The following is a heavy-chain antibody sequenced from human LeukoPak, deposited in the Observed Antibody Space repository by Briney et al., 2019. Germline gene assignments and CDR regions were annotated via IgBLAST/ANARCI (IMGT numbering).Heavy chain of an antibody. CDR3: AKGGYGSGSYYFDY. Sequence: QAGGSLRLSCAASGFSFRSYEMKWVRQAPGKGLEWVSTVTGTGDSTYYADSVKGRFTISRDNSKNTLYLQMNSLRAEDTAVYYCAKGGYGSGSYYFDYWGQGTLVTVSS. J-gene: IGHJ4*02. CDR2: VTGTGDST. D-gene: IGHD3-10*01. CDR1: GFSFRSYE. V-gene: IGHV3-23*01.